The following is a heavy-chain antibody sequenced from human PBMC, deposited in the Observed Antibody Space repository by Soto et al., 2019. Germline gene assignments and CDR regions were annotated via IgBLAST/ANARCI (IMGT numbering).Heavy chain of an antibody. J-gene: IGHJ6*02. CDR2: ISSSGSTI. Sequence: GGSLRLSCAASGLTFSSYEMNWVRQAPGQGLAWVSYISSSGSTIYYADSVKGRFTISRDNAKNSRYLQMNSLRAEDTAVYYCARGKYQLLDVGAGMDVWGQGTTGTVSS. CDR3: ARGKYQLLDVGAGMDV. V-gene: IGHV3-48*03. CDR1: GLTFSSYE. D-gene: IGHD2-2*01.